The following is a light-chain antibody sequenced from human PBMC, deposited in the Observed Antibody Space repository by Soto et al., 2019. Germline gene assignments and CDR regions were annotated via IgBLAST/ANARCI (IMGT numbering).Light chain of an antibody. CDR3: SSYTSSSTRV. V-gene: IGLV2-14*01. J-gene: IGLJ1*01. CDR1: SSDAGGYNY. Sequence: QSALTQPASVSGSPVQSMAISCTGTSSDAGGYNYVSWYQQHPGKAPKLMIYDVSNRPSGVSNRFSGSKSGNTASLTISGLQAEDEADYYCSSYTSSSTRVFGTGTKVTVL. CDR2: DVS.